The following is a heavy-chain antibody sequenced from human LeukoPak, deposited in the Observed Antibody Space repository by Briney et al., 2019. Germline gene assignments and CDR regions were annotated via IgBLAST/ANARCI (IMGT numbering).Heavy chain of an antibody. J-gene: IGHJ4*02. D-gene: IGHD3-9*01. CDR3: ARVGTSYYDISTGYHHFDY. CDR1: GYTFTSYG. V-gene: IGHV1-18*01. CDR2: ISAYNGNT. Sequence: GASVKVSCKASGYTFTSYGISWVRQAPGQGLEWMGWISAYNGNTNYAQKLQGRVTMTTDTSASTAYMELRSLRSDDTAVYYCARVGTSYYDISTGYHHFDYWGQGTLVTVSS.